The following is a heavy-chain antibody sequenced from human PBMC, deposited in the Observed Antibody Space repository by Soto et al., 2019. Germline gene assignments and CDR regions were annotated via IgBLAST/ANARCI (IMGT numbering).Heavy chain of an antibody. CDR2: ISAYNGNT. V-gene: IGHV1-18*01. CDR3: ERDPPPLDY. CDR1: GYTFASYA. J-gene: IGHJ4*02. Sequence: QVQLVQSGAEVKKPGASVKVSCKASGYTFASYAISWMRQAPGQGLEWMGWISAYNGNTNYAQKLHGRVTMTTDTSTSTAYMELRSLRSEDTVVYSCERDPPPLDYWGQGTLVTVSS.